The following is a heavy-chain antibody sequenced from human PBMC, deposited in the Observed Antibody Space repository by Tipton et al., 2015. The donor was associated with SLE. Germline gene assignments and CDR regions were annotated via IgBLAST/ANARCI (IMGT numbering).Heavy chain of an antibody. V-gene: IGHV6-1*01. CDR1: GDSVSSNSAA. J-gene: IGHJ4*02. CDR3: ARDGPAGVLRQQRWYFDY. D-gene: IGHD6-13*01. CDR2: TYYRSKWYN. Sequence: GLVKPSQTLSLTCAISGDSVSSNSAAWNWIRQSPSRGLEWLGRTYYRSKWYNDYAVSVKSRITINPDTSKNQFSLQLNSVTPEDTAVYYCARDGPAGVLRQQRWYFDYWGQGTLVTVSS.